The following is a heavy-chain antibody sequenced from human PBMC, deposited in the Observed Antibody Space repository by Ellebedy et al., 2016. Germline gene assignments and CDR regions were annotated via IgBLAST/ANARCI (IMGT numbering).Heavy chain of an antibody. CDR1: GFIFDDYA. V-gene: IGHV3-43D*03. J-gene: IGHJ4*02. CDR3: VKDKHGSGIHSGYFDY. Sequence: GGSLRLSCAASGFIFDDYAMHWVRQAPGKGLEWVSLISWEGGTTYYIDSVKGRFTISRDNSKNSLYLQMNSLRVEDTALYYCVKDKHGSGIHSGYFDYWGQGTPVTVSS. CDR2: ISWEGGTT. D-gene: IGHD3-10*01.